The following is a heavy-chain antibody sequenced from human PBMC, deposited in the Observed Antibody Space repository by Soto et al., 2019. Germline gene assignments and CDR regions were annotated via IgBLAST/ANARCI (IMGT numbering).Heavy chain of an antibody. D-gene: IGHD2-21*02. J-gene: IGHJ6*02. CDR1: RFTFSVYA. CDR3: ASLGVGDWANYYYYYGMDV. V-gene: IGHV3-23*01. CDR2: VTANGGST. Sequence: GSLRLSCAATRFTFSVYAMTWVRQAPGKGLEWVSAVTANGGSTYSADSVKGRFTISRDNSKNTLFLQMNSLRTEDTAVYYCASLGVGDWANYYYYYGMDVWGQGTTVTVSS.